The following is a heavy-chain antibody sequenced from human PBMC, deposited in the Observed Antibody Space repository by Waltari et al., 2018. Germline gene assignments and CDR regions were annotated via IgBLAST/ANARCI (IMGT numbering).Heavy chain of an antibody. Sequence: QVQVVPSGAEVEKPGASVTVSCKASGYTFTDFYIHWVRQAPGQGIEWMGWINPNSGGTNYAQKFQGRVTMTRDTSISTAYMELSRLRSDDTAVYYCARGRQGFYWGQGTLVTVSS. V-gene: IGHV1-2*02. CDR2: INPNSGGT. J-gene: IGHJ4*02. CDR1: GYTFTDFY. CDR3: ARGRQGFY.